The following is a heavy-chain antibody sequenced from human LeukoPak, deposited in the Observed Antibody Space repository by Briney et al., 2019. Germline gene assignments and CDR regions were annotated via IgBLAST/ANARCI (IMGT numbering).Heavy chain of an antibody. V-gene: IGHV3-23*01. CDR1: GFTFSSYS. J-gene: IGHJ4*02. Sequence: GGSLRLSCAASGFTFSSYSMNWVRQAPGKGLEWVSGISGSGGSTYYTDSVKGRFTISRDNSKNTLYLQMNSLRAEDTALYYCAKAYTSSWTVFDYWGQGTLVTVSS. CDR3: AKAYTSSWTVFDY. D-gene: IGHD6-13*01. CDR2: ISGSGGST.